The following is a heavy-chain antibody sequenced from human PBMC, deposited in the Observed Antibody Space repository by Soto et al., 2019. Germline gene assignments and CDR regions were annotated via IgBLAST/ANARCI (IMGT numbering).Heavy chain of an antibody. V-gene: IGHV1-69*06. CDR1: GGTFSSYA. CDR3: ARGGATRVDKDWFDP. J-gene: IGHJ5*02. CDR2: IIPIFGTA. D-gene: IGHD1-26*01. Sequence: SVKVSCKASGGTFSSYAISWVRQAPGQGLEWMGGIIPIFGTANYTQKFQGRVTITADKSTSTAYMELSSLRSEDTAVYYCARGGATRVDKDWFDPWGQGTLVTVSS.